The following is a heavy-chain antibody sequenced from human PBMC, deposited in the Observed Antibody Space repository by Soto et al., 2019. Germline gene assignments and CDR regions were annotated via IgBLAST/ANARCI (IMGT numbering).Heavy chain of an antibody. CDR2: ISGSGGST. Sequence: EVQLLESGGGLVQPGGSLRLSCAASGFTFSSYAMSWVRQAPGKGLEWVSAISGSGGSTYYADSVKGRFTISRDNSKNTLYLQMNSLRAEDTAVYYCAKELDSRSWDSYACDIWGQGTMVTVSS. D-gene: IGHD6-13*01. CDR1: GFTFSSYA. J-gene: IGHJ3*02. V-gene: IGHV3-23*01. CDR3: AKELDSRSWDSYACDI.